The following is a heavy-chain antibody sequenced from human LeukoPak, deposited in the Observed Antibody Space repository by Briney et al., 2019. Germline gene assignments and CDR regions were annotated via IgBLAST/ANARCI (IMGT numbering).Heavy chain of an antibody. CDR1: GGSISSGNYY. D-gene: IGHD2-21*02. CDR2: IYSSGST. V-gene: IGHV4-61*02. Sequence: SETLSLTCTVSGGSISSGNYYWSWIRQPAGKGLEWIGRIYSSGSTNYNPSLKSRVTISVDTSKNQFSLKLSSVTAADTAVYYCARGGYCGGDCYFYYWGQGTLVTVSS. J-gene: IGHJ4*02. CDR3: ARGGYCGGDCYFYY.